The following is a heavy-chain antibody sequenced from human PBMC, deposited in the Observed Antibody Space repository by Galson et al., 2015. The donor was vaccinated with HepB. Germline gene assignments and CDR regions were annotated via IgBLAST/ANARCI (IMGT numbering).Heavy chain of an antibody. D-gene: IGHD2-15*01. CDR2: ISGSGGST. V-gene: IGHV3-23*01. CDR1: GFTFSSYA. Sequence: SLRLSCAASGFTFSSYAMSWVRQAPGKGLEWVSAISGSGGSTYYADSVKGRFTISRDNSKNTLYLQMNSLRAEDTAVYYCAKEGGGYCSGGSCHPNDYWGQGTLVTVSS. J-gene: IGHJ4*02. CDR3: AKEGGGYCSGGSCHPNDY.